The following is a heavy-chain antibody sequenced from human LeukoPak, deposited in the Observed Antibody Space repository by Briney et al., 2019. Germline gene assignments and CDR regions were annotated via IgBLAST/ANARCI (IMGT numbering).Heavy chain of an antibody. Sequence: QTGGSLRLSCAASGFTFTSYAMSWVRQAPGKGLEWVSAIDGNGGSTFYADSVRGRFTVSRDNSKNTLYLQMNSLRGEDTATYYCAKYYYDSGSYSFDYWGQGTLVTVSS. CDR3: AKYYYDSGSYSFDY. J-gene: IGHJ4*02. CDR2: IDGNGGST. CDR1: GFTFTSYA. V-gene: IGHV3-23*01. D-gene: IGHD3-10*01.